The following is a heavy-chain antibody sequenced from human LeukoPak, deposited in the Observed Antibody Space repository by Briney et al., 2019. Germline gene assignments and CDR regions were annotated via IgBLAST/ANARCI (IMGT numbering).Heavy chain of an antibody. CDR2: IYYSGST. CDR3: ARGLGYDSSGYYRDY. D-gene: IGHD3-22*01. Sequence: SETLSLTCTVSGGSISSYYWSWLRQPPGKGLEWIGYIYYSGSTNYNPSLKSRVTISVDTSKNQFSLKLSSVTAADTAVYYCARGLGYDSSGYYRDYWGQGTLVTVSS. J-gene: IGHJ4*02. V-gene: IGHV4-59*01. CDR1: GGSISSYY.